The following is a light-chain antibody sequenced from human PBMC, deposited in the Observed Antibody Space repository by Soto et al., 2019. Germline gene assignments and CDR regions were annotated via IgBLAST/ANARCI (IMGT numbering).Light chain of an antibody. CDR2: SNN. CDR3: QSYDSSLSGYV. Sequence: QSVLTQPPSVSGAPGQRVTISCTGSSSNIGATYDVHWYQQVPGTAPKLLIYSNNNRPSGVPDRFSGSKPGTSASLAITGLQAEDEADYYCQSYDSSLSGYVFGTGTKLTVL. V-gene: IGLV1-40*01. CDR1: SSNIGATYD. J-gene: IGLJ1*01.